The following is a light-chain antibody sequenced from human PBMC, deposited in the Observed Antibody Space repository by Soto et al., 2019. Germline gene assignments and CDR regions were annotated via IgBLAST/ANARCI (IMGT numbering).Light chain of an antibody. V-gene: IGKV3-15*01. CDR3: QQYNNWPPGRT. CDR2: DAS. CDR1: ESVSST. Sequence: EIVITQSPVTLSLSPGERAILSCRASESVSSTLAWYQQKPGQAPRLLIYDASTSSTGIPARFSGSGSGTEFDLTLSSLQSEDFEVYYCQQYNNWPPGRTFGQGTKVEIK. J-gene: IGKJ1*01.